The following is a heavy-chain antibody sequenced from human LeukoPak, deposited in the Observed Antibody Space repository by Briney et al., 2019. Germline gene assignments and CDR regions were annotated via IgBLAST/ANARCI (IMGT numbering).Heavy chain of an antibody. J-gene: IGHJ5*02. Sequence: SETLSLTCAVYGGSFSGYYWSWIRQPPGKGLEWIGEINHSGSTNYNPSLKSRVTISVDTSKNQFSLKLSSVTAADTAVYYCTRRRRWGSGSYGNWFDPWGQGTLVTVSS. CDR1: GGSFSGYY. V-gene: IGHV4-34*01. CDR3: TRRRRWGSGSYGNWFDP. CDR2: INHSGST. D-gene: IGHD3-10*01.